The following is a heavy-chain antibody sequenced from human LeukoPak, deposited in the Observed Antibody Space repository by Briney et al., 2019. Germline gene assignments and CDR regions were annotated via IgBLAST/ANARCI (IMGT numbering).Heavy chain of an antibody. CDR1: GGTFSSYA. J-gene: IGHJ4*02. CDR3: ARENGGWYYFDY. V-gene: IGHV1-69*05. Sequence: SSVKVSCKASGGTFSSYAISWVRQAPGQGLEWMGGIIPIFGTANYAQKFQGRVTITTDGSTSTAYMGLSSLRSEDTAVYYCARENGGWYYFDYWGQGTLVTVSS. CDR2: IIPIFGTA. D-gene: IGHD6-19*01.